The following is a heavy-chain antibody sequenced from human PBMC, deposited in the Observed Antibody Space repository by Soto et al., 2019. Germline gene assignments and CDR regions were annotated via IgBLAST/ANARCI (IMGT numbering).Heavy chain of an antibody. CDR3: ARDSPLNGMDV. V-gene: IGHV1-2*04. J-gene: IGHJ6*02. Sequence: ASVKVSCKASGGTFSSHTISWVRQAPGQGLEWMGWINPNSGGTNYAQKFQGWVTMTRDTSISTAYMELSRLRSDDTAVYYCARDSPLNGMDVWGQGTTVTVSS. CDR1: GGTFSSHT. CDR2: INPNSGGT.